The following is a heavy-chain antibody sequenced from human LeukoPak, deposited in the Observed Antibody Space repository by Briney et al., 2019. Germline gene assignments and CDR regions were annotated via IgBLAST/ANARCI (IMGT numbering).Heavy chain of an antibody. CDR2: INSDGSST. CDR1: GFTFSSYW. V-gene: IGHV3-74*01. J-gene: IGHJ4*02. Sequence: GGSLRLSCAASGFTFSSYWMHWVRQAPEKGLVWVSRINSDGSSTSYADSVKGRFTISRDNAKNTLYLQTNSLRAEDTAVYYCATNPPSSSWVYWGQGTLVTVSS. D-gene: IGHD6-13*01. CDR3: ATNPPSSSWVY.